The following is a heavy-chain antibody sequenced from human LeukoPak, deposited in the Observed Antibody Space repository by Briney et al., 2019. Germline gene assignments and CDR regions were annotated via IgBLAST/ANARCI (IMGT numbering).Heavy chain of an antibody. CDR1: GGSISSYY. Sequence: SETLSLTCTVSGGSISSYYWSWIRQPPGKGLEWIGYFYYSGSTNYNPSLKSRVTISVDTSKNQFSLKLSSVTAADTAVYYCARGGRLGYCSGGSCYSSGYYFDYWGQGTLVTVSS. V-gene: IGHV4-59*01. CDR2: FYYSGST. D-gene: IGHD2-15*01. J-gene: IGHJ4*02. CDR3: ARGGRLGYCSGGSCYSSGYYFDY.